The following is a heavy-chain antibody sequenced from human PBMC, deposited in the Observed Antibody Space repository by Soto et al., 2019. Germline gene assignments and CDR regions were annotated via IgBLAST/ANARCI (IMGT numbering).Heavy chain of an antibody. CDR1: GFTWSNAW. Sequence: EVQLVESGGGLVKPGGALRLSCAASGFTWSNAWMSWDRQAPGKGLEWVGRIKIKTEGGTTDYAAPVKGRFTSSRDDSQNTLYLQMNSLKTEDTAVYYCTTALGYCSGGSCPNVDYWGQGTLVTVSS. CDR2: IKIKTEGGTT. J-gene: IGHJ4*02. CDR3: TTALGYCSGGSCPNVDY. D-gene: IGHD2-15*01. V-gene: IGHV3-15*01.